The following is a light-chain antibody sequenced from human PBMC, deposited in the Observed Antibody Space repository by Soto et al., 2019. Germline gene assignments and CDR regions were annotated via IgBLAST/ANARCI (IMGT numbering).Light chain of an antibody. CDR1: PSVANF. V-gene: IGKV3-11*01. CDR2: GAF. Sequence: EIVLTQSPATLSLSPGERATLSCRASPSVANFVAWYQQKPGQAPRLLIYGAFNRATGIPARFSGSGSGTDFTLTISSLEPEDFAVYYCQQYNIWPPLTFGGGTKVEIK. CDR3: QQYNIWPPLT. J-gene: IGKJ4*01.